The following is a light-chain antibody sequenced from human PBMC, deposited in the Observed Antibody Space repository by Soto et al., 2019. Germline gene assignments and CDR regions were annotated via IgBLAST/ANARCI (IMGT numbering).Light chain of an antibody. J-gene: IGLJ2*01. CDR3: RSYTSSSTLMV. V-gene: IGLV2-14*01. CDR1: SSDVGGYNY. Sequence: QSALTQPASVSGSPGQSITISCTGTSSDVGGYNYVSWYQQHPGKAPKLMIYDVSNRPSGVSNRFSGSKSGNTASLTISGLQAEDEADYYCRSYTSSSTLMVFGRGTKVTVL. CDR2: DVS.